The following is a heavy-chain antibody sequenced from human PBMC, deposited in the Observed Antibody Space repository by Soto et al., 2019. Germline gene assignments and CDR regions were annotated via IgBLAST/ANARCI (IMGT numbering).Heavy chain of an antibody. D-gene: IGHD1-20*01. CDR1: GGTFSGYA. J-gene: IGHJ1*01. CDR2: IIPLLGIT. CDR3: ARDPRSITGTTSSEDFQH. V-gene: IGHV1-69*01. Sequence: QAQLMQSGAEVKKPGSSVKVSCKASGGTFSGYAINWVRQAPGQGLEWMGGIIPLLGITDYGQKFQGRITIAADDSTGTDYMDLRGLRSEDTAVYYCARDPRSITGTTSSEDFQHWGQGTLVSVSS.